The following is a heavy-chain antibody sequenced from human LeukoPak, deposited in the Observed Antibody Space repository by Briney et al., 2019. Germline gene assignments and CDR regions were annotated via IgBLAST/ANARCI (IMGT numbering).Heavy chain of an antibody. CDR1: GGSFSGYY. V-gene: IGHV4-34*01. D-gene: IGHD5/OR15-5a*01. CDR2: INHSGST. CDR3: ARSGPMPDNLRYFDY. J-gene: IGHJ4*02. Sequence: SETLSLTCAVYGGSFSGYYWSWIRQPPGKGLEWIGEINHSGSTNYNPSLKSRVTISVDTSKNQFSVKLSSVTAADTAVYYCARSGPMPDNLRYFDYWRQGTLVTVSS.